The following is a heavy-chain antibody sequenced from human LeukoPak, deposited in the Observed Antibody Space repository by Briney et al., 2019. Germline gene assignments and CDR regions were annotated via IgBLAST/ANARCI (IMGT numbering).Heavy chain of an antibody. V-gene: IGHV3-30*04. CDR2: ISYDGSNK. CDR3: AKGDNSYGYEIFDY. D-gene: IGHD5-18*01. CDR1: GFTFSSCS. J-gene: IGHJ4*02. Sequence: PGRSLRLSCAASGFTFSSCSMHWVRQAPGKGLEWVAVISYDGSNKYYADSVKGRFTISRDNSKNTLYLQMNSLRAEDTAVYYCAKGDNSYGYEIFDYWGQGTLVTVSS.